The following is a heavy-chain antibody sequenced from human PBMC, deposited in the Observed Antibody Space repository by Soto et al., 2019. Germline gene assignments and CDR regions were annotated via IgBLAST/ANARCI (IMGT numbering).Heavy chain of an antibody. CDR2: INHSGST. CDR1: GGSFSGYY. V-gene: IGHV4-34*01. J-gene: IGHJ4*02. CDR3: ARVGPYGSGSYYKGALRFDY. D-gene: IGHD3-10*01. Sequence: SETLSLTCAVYGGSFSGYYWSWIRQPPGKGLEWIGEINHSGSTNYNPSLKSRVTISVDTSKNQFSLKLSSVTAADTAVYYRARVGPYGSGSYYKGALRFDYWGQGTLVTVSS.